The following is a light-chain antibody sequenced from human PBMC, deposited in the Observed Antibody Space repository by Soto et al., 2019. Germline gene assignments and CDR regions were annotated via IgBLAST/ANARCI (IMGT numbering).Light chain of an antibody. CDR3: QQYDDLPIT. J-gene: IGKJ5*01. Sequence: DIQMTQSPSSLFASVGDRVTITCQASQDIRDFLNWYQLKPGQPPKVLIYDASNLQTGVPSRFSGRGSGTHFTFTISSLHPDDSGIYYCQQYDDLPITFGQGTQVEIK. CDR2: DAS. CDR1: QDIRDF. V-gene: IGKV1-33*01.